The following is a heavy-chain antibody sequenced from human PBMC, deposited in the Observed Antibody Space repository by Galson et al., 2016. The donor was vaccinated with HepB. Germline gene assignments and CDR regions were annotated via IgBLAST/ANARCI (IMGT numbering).Heavy chain of an antibody. CDR2: ISGAGAGGTT. Sequence: SLRLSCAASGFTFSNYALSWVRQGPGKGLEWISTISGAGAGGTTYYSGSVKGRFTISRDNSKNTLYLQMSSLRAEDTAVYYCAKATLETCSGTFCYYFDYWGQGSLVTVSS. V-gene: IGHV3-23*01. CDR1: GFTFSNYA. J-gene: IGHJ4*02. CDR3: AKATLETCSGTFCYYFDY. D-gene: IGHD2-15*01.